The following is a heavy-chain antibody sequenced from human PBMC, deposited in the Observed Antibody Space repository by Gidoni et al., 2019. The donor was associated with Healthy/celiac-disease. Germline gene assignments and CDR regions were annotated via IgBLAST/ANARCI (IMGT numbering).Heavy chain of an antibody. J-gene: IGHJ4*02. CDR2: ISWNSGSI. CDR1: GFTFADYA. D-gene: IGHD3-22*01. Sequence: EVQLVESGGGLVQPGRSLRLSCAASGFTFADYAMHWVRQAPGKGLGWFSGISWNSGSICYADSVKGRFTISRDNAKNSLYLQMNSLRAEDTALYYCAKDISDSSGSFDYWGQGTLFTVSS. CDR3: AKDISDSSGSFDY. V-gene: IGHV3-9*01.